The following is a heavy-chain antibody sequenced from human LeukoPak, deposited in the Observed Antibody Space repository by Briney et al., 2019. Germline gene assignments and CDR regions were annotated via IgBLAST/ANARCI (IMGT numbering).Heavy chain of an antibody. CDR1: GGSINSGSYY. Sequence: PSETLSLTCSVSGGSINSGSYYWSWLRQPAGMGLEWIGRIYASGTTKYNPSLKSRVTISADTSKSQFSLNLSSVTAGDTAVYYCASGEYSTSLGAFDIWGQGTMVTVSS. J-gene: IGHJ3*02. D-gene: IGHD5-18*01. CDR3: ASGEYSTSLGAFDI. V-gene: IGHV4-61*02. CDR2: IYASGTT.